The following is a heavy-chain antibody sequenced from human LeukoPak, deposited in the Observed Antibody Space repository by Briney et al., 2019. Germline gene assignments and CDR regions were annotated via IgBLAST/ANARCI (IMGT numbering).Heavy chain of an antibody. D-gene: IGHD6-13*01. V-gene: IGHV1-69*05. J-gene: IGHJ6*03. CDR2: IIPIFGTA. Sequence: SVKVSCKASGYTFTSYGISWVRQAPGQGLEWMGGIIPIFGTANYAQKFQGRVTITTDESTSTAYMELSSLRSEDTAVYYCARGVRSSSLYYYYYYYMDVWGKGTTVTVSS. CDR1: GYTFTSYG. CDR3: ARGVRSSSLYYYYYYYMDV.